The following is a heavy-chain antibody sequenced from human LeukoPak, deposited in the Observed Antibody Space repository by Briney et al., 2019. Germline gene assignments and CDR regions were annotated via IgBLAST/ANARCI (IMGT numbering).Heavy chain of an antibody. CDR2: IIPIFGTA. Sequence: ASVKVSCKASGGTFSSYAISWVRQAPGQGLEWMGGIIPIFGTANYAQKFQGRVTITADESTSTAYMELSSLRSEDTAVYYCARGESYGDYNFDYWGQGTLVTVSS. J-gene: IGHJ4*02. CDR1: GGTFSSYA. CDR3: ARGESYGDYNFDY. V-gene: IGHV1-69*13. D-gene: IGHD4-17*01.